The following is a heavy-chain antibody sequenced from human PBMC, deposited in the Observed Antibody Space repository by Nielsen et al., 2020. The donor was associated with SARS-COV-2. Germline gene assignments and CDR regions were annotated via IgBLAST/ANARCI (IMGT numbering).Heavy chain of an antibody. CDR3: ARVGSLIVAPYYDFWSGYYDYYYGMDV. CDR2: INTNTGNP. V-gene: IGHV7-4-1*01. J-gene: IGHJ6*02. D-gene: IGHD3-3*01. Sequence: WVRQAPGQGLEWMGWINTNTGNPTYAQGFTGRFVFSLDTSVSTAYLQICSLKAEDTAVYYCARVGSLIVAPYYDFWSGYYDYYYGMDVWGQGTTVTVSS.